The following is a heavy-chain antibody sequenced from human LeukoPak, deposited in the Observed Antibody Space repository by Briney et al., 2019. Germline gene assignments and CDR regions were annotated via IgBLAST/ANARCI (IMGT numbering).Heavy chain of an antibody. CDR1: GGSISSGGYH. J-gene: IGHJ3*02. D-gene: IGHD5-18*01. CDR2: IYYSGST. V-gene: IGHV4-31*03. Sequence: SETLSLTCTVSGGSISSGGYHWSWIRQHPGKGLEWIGYIYYSGSTYYNPSLKSRVTISVDTSKNQFSLKPSSVTAADTAVYYCARDIVDTAMAVDAFDIWGQGTMVTVSS. CDR3: ARDIVDTAMAVDAFDI.